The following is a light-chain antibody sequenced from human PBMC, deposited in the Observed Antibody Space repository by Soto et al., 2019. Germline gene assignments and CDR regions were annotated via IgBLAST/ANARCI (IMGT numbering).Light chain of an antibody. Sequence: DIQMTQTPSSLSASVGDRVNITCRASQSISSYLNWYHQKPGKAPKLLIYAASSLQSGVPSRFSGSGSGTDFTLTISSLQPEDFATYYCQQSDSTTITFGQGTRLEIK. CDR3: QQSDSTTIT. V-gene: IGKV1-39*01. CDR1: QSISSY. CDR2: AAS. J-gene: IGKJ5*01.